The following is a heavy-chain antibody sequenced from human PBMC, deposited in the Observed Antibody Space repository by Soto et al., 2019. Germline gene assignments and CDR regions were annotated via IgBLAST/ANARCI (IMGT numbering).Heavy chain of an antibody. J-gene: IGHJ6*04. V-gene: IGHV3-21*01. CDR2: FSSSSTYI. CDR3: LPDRVHDFAYAMDV. D-gene: IGHD3-3*01. CDR1: GFTFSSYS. Sequence: GGSLRLSCAASGFTFSSYSMNWVRQAPGKGLEWVSSFSSSSTYIYYADSVKGRFTISRDNAKNSLYLQMNSLRAEDTAVYYCLPDRVHDFAYAMDVCGEGATVPVSP.